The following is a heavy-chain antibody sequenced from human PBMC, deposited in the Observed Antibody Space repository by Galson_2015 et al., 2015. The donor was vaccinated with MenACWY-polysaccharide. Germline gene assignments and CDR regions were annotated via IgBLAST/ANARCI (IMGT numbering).Heavy chain of an antibody. J-gene: IGHJ4*02. CDR3: AKGYYSGNYHFFDN. CDR1: GFTFSSYA. V-gene: IGHV3-23*01. Sequence: SLRLSCAASGFTFSSYAMSWVRRAPGKGLEWVSGISGSVGGTYYADSVKGRFTISRDISKSTLYLQLNSLRAEDTALYYCAKGYYSGNYHFFDNWGQGTLVTVSS. D-gene: IGHD4-23*01. CDR2: ISGSVGGT.